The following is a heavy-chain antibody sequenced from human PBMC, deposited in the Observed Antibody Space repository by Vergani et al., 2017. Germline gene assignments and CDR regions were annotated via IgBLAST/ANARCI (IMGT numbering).Heavy chain of an antibody. CDR1: GGSISSSSYY. CDR2: IYYSGST. J-gene: IGHJ5*02. V-gene: IGHV4-39*01. CDR3: ARHGAANRGHNWFDP. Sequence: QVQLQESGPGLVKPSETLSLTCTVSGGSISSSSYYWGWIRQPPGKGLEWIGSIYYSGSTYYNPSLKSRVTISVDTSKNQFSLKLISVTAADTAVYYCARHGAANRGHNWFDPWGQGTLVTVSS. D-gene: IGHD2/OR15-2a*01.